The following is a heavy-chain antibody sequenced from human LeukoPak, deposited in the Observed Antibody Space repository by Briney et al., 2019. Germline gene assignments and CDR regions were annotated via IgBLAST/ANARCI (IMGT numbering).Heavy chain of an antibody. Sequence: SETLSLTCTVSGASINSGDYYWSWIRQPPGKGLEWIGYIYYSGSTYYNPSLKSRVTISVDTSKNQFSLKVSSVTAADTAVYYCAQGKDGMDVWGQGTTVTVSS. CDR2: IYYSGST. CDR1: GASINSGDYY. V-gene: IGHV4-30-4*01. CDR3: AQGKDGMDV. J-gene: IGHJ6*02.